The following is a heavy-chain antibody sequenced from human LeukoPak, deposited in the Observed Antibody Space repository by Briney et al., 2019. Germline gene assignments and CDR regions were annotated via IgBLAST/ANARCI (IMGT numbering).Heavy chain of an antibody. CDR2: IYYSGST. D-gene: IGHD4-17*01. J-gene: IGHJ4*02. CDR3: ARLYGDPRSYFDY. V-gene: IGHV4-39*01. Sequence: SETLSLTRTVSGGSISSSSYYWGWIRQPPGKGLEWIGSIYYSGSTYYNPSLKSRVTISVDTSKNQFSLKLSSVTAADTAVYYCARLYGDPRSYFDYWGQGTLVTVSS. CDR1: GGSISSSSYY.